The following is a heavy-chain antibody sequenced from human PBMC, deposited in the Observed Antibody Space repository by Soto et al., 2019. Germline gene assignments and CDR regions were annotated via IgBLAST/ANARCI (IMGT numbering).Heavy chain of an antibody. J-gene: IGHJ6*02. CDR3: AKVHYDFWSGYSALYYYGMDV. D-gene: IGHD3-3*01. Sequence: GGSLRLSCAASGFTFSSYGMHWVRQAPGKGLEWVAVISYDGSNKYYADSVKGRFTISRDNSKNTLYLQMNSLRAEDTAVYYCAKVHYDFWSGYSALYYYGMDVWGQGTTVTVSS. CDR1: GFTFSSYG. CDR2: ISYDGSNK. V-gene: IGHV3-30*18.